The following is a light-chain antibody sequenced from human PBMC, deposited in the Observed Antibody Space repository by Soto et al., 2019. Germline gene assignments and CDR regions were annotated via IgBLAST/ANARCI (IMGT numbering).Light chain of an antibody. CDR3: QHYSVYRT. CDR1: QSISTW. Sequence: DIQMTQSPSTLSASVGDRVTITCRASQSISTWLAWYQQKPGRAPKILIYRASTLESGVPSRFSGSGSGTEITLTISSLQPDDFATYYFQHYSVYRTFGQGIKVEFK. V-gene: IGKV1-5*03. J-gene: IGKJ1*01. CDR2: RAS.